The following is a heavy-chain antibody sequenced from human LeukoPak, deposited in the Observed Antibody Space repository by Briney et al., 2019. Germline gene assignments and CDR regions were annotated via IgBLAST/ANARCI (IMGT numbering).Heavy chain of an antibody. D-gene: IGHD4-23*01. V-gene: IGHV3-23*01. CDR2: ISDSGAST. CDR3: AKSPGSPVVTPEYYFDY. J-gene: IGHJ4*02. CDR1: GLSFANYA. Sequence: GGSLRLSCAASGLSFANYAMAWVRQAPGKGLEWVSAISDSGASTYYADSVKGRFTISRDNSRSTLYLQMNSLRAEDTAVYYCAKSPGSPVVTPEYYFDYWGQGTLVTVSS.